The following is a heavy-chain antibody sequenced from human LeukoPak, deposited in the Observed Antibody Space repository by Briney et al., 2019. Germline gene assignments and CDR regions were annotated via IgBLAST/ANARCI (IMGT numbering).Heavy chain of an antibody. Sequence: ALVKVSCKASGYTFTSYGISWVRQAPGQGLEWIGWISVYNGNTIYAQKLQGRVTMTTDTSTSTAYMELRSLQSDDTAVYYCARSIYWSEGFDYWGQGTLVTVSS. D-gene: IGHD2-8*02. V-gene: IGHV1-18*01. CDR1: GYTFTSYG. CDR2: ISVYNGNT. J-gene: IGHJ4*02. CDR3: ARSIYWSEGFDY.